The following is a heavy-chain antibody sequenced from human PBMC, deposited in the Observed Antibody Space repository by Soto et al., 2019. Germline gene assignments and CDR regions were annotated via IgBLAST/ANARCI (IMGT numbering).Heavy chain of an antibody. J-gene: IGHJ4*02. CDR1: DGSIRNYY. CDR3: ARHDVLDY. CDR2: IYYTGST. Sequence: PSETLSLTCTVSDGSIRNYYWSWIRQSPGKGLEWIGHIYYTGSTKYNPSLKSRVIMSVDTSKNQFSLNLSSVTAADTAVYYCARHDVLDYWGQGALVTVSA. D-gene: IGHD6-6*01. V-gene: IGHV4-59*01.